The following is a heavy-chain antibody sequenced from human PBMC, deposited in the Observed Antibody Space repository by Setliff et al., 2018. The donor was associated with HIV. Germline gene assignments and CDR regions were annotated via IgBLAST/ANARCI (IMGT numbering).Heavy chain of an antibody. CDR3: ARDYCSSTTCEDYFDY. CDR2: ISAYNGNT. V-gene: IGHV1-18*01. Sequence: GASVKVSCKSSGYTFTSYGISWVRQAPGQGLEWVGWISAYNGNTNYAQKLQGRVTMTTDTSTSTAYMELRSLRSDDTAVYYCARDYCSSTTCEDYFDYWGQGTPVTVSS. J-gene: IGHJ4*02. CDR1: GYTFTSYG. D-gene: IGHD2-2*01.